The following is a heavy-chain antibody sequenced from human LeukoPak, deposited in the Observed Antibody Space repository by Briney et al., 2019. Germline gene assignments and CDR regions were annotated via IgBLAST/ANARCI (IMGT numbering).Heavy chain of an antibody. J-gene: IGHJ4*02. V-gene: IGHV3-9*01. Sequence: GRSLRLSCAASGFTLDDYAMHWVRQAPGKGLEWVSGISWNSGSIGYADSVKGRFTISRDNAKNSLYLQMNSLRAEDTALYYCARAVDIVANYYFDYWGQGTLVTVSS. CDR1: GFTLDDYA. D-gene: IGHD5-12*01. CDR3: ARAVDIVANYYFDY. CDR2: ISWNSGSI.